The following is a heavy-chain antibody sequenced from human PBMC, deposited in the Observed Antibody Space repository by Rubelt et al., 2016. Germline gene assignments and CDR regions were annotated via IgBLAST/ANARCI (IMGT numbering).Heavy chain of an antibody. D-gene: IGHD2-2*01. Sequence: QLQLQESGPGLVKPSETLSLTCTVSGGSISSSSYYWGWIRQPPGKGLEWIGSIYYSGSTYYNPSPNGLVTVSFHTSKTPFPLKLSSGTAADTAVYYCARHIGVVPVMWFDPWGQGTLVTVSS. CDR1: GGSISSSSYY. J-gene: IGHJ5*02. CDR3: ARHIGVVPVMWFDP. CDR2: IYYSGST. V-gene: IGHV4-39*01.